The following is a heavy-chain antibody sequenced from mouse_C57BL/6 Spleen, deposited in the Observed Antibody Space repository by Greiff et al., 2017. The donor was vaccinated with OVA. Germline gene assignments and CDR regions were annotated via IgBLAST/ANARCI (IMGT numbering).Heavy chain of an antibody. CDR3: AAWGEGY. V-gene: IGHV1-50*01. D-gene: IGHD4-1*01. CDR1: GYTFTSYW. J-gene: IGHJ2*01. CDR2: IDPSDSYT. Sequence: KESCTASGYTFTSYWMQWVKQRPGQGLEWIGEIDPSDSYTNYNQKFKGKATLTVDTSSSTAYMQLSSLTSEDSAVYYCAAWGEGYWGQGTTLTVSS.